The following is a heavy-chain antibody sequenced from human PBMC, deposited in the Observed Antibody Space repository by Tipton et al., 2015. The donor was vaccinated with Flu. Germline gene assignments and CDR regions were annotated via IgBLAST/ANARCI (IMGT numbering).Heavy chain of an antibody. V-gene: IGHV4-34*01. D-gene: IGHD3-22*01. CDR1: GFTFSDYY. CDR3: TRSLRNSSGSTGY. J-gene: IGHJ4*02. CDR2: INHSGST. Sequence: LRLSCAASGFTFSDYYMTWIRQPPGKGLEWIGEINHSGSTYYSPSLKSRVTISADTSNNQFSLRLSSVTAADTAMYYCTRSLRNSSGSTGYWGQGTLVTVSS.